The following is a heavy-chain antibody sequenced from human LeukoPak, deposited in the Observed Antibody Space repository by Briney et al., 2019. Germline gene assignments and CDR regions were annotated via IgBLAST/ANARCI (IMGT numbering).Heavy chain of an antibody. CDR1: GDSISYYY. V-gene: IGHV4-4*07. Sequence: KPSETLSLTCTVSGDSISYYYWSWIRQPAGKGLEWIGRISTSGSTNYNPSLKSRVTMSVDTSKNQFSLKLSSVTAADTAVYYCARHGGGSGSFLIAFDIWGQGTMVTVSS. CDR3: ARHGGGSGSFLIAFDI. J-gene: IGHJ3*02. CDR2: ISTSGST. D-gene: IGHD1-26*01.